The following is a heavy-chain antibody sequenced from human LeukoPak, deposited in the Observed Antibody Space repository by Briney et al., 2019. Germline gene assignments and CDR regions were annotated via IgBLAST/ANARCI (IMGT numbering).Heavy chain of an antibody. CDR3: ARTPGSWQFNK. CDR1: GGSISSGSYY. CDR2: IYTSGGT. J-gene: IGHJ4*02. D-gene: IGHD1-14*01. V-gene: IGHV4-61*02. Sequence: SETLSLTCTVSGGSISSGSYYWNWIRQPAGKGLEWIGRIYTSGGTNYNPSLKSRVTISADTSKNQFSLKLTSVTAADAAVYYCARTPGSWQFNKWGQGTLVTVSS.